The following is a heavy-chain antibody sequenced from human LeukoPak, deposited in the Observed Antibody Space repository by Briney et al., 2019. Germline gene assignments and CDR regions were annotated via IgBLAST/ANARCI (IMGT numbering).Heavy chain of an antibody. CDR2: IYPGDSDT. D-gene: IGHD6-19*01. V-gene: IGHV5-51*01. CDR3: ARHTDISGLYGGYYYGMDV. CDR1: GYSFTSYW. J-gene: IGHJ6*02. Sequence: GESLKISCKGSGYSFTSYWIGWVRQMPGKGLEWMGVIYPGDSDTRYNPSFQGQVTISADKSINTAYLQWSSLKASDTAIYYCARHTDISGLYGGYYYGMDVWGQGTTVTVSS.